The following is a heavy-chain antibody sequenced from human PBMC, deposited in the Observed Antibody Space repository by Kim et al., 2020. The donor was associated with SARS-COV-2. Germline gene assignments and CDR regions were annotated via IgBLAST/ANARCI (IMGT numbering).Heavy chain of an antibody. CDR3: ARGRAGYADY. V-gene: IGHV3-74*01. CDR2: SA. J-gene: IGHJ4*02. D-gene: IGHD5-12*01. Sequence: SASYAAYVEGRFTIARANAKSTLYLPMNSLRAEDTAVYYCARGRAGYADYWGQGTLVTVSS.